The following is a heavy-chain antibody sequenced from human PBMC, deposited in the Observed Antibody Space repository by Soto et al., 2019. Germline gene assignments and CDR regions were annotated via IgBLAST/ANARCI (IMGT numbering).Heavy chain of an antibody. CDR3: ARDKSAGRHYDSSGLDY. CDR1: GGTFSSYA. CDR2: IIPIFGTA. J-gene: IGHJ4*02. Sequence: SVKVSCKASGGTFSSYAISWVRQAPGQGLEWMGGIIPIFGTANYAQKFQGRVTITADESTSTAYMELSSLRSEDTAVYYCARDKSAGRHYDSSGLDYWGQGTLFTVSS. D-gene: IGHD3-22*01. V-gene: IGHV1-69*13.